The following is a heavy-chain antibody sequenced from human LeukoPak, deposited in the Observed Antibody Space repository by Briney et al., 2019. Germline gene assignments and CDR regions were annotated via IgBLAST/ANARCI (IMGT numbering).Heavy chain of an antibody. Sequence: SETLSLTCTVSGYSISSGYYWGWIRQPPGKGLEWIGSIYDSGSTYYNPSLKSRVTISVDTSKNQFSLKLSSVTAADTAVYYCARVTYEGSVVYWGQGTLVTASS. CDR3: ARVTYEGSVVY. D-gene: IGHD5-12*01. J-gene: IGHJ4*02. V-gene: IGHV4-38-2*02. CDR1: GYSISSGYY. CDR2: IYDSGST.